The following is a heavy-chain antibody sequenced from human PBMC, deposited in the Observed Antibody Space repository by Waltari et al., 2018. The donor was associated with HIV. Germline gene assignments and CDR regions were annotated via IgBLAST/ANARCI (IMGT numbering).Heavy chain of an antibody. V-gene: IGHV4-39*07. CDR3: ARVVEWDPVVGRYYGMDV. CDR1: GGSISSSSYY. CDR2: IYYSGST. J-gene: IGHJ6*02. D-gene: IGHD3-3*01. Sequence: QLQLQESGPGLVKPSETLSLTCTVSGGSISSSSYYWGWIRQPPGKGLEWIGRIYYSGSTYYNPSLKSRVTISVDTSKNQFSLKLSSVTAADTAVYYCARVVEWDPVVGRYYGMDVWGQGTTVTVSS.